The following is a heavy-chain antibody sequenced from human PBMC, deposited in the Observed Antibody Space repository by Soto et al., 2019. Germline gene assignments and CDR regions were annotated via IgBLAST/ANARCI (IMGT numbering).Heavy chain of an antibody. CDR3: ARVAHGGGWYRDTLDV. V-gene: IGHV1-46*01. CDR2: YNPRNHSA. Sequence: VQVVQSGAEVKRPGASVKVSCKTSGYTFTTYYVEWVRQAPGQGLEWIGMYNPRNHSARYSQQFQGRVTMTSVTPTSTVYMELSSLRPADTAVYYCARVAHGGGWYRDTLDVWGQGTMVTVSS. CDR1: GYTFTTYY. J-gene: IGHJ3*01. D-gene: IGHD6-19*01.